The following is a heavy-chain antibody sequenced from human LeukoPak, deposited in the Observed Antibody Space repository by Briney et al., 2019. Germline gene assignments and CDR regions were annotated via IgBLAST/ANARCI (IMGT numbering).Heavy chain of an antibody. CDR1: GGSISSYY. Sequence: PSETLSLTCTVSGGSISSYYWSWIRQPAGKGLERIGRIYTSGITNYNPSLKSRVTMSVDTSKNQFSLKLSSVTAADTAVYYCAREQSRGWTERWGQGTLVTVSS. D-gene: IGHD3-10*01. V-gene: IGHV4-4*07. J-gene: IGHJ4*02. CDR3: AREQSRGWTER. CDR2: IYTSGIT.